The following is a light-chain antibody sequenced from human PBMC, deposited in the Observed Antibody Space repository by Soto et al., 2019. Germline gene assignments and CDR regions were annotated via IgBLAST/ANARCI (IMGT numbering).Light chain of an antibody. Sequence: QSALTQPASVSGSPGPSITISCTGTSSDVGRHKFVSWYQQRPNEDPKLILYDVSNRPSGVSDRFSGSKSGNTASLTISGLQAEDEADYYCSSYTSTSTPYVFGTGTKLTVL. V-gene: IGLV2-14*01. J-gene: IGLJ1*01. CDR3: SSYTSTSTPYV. CDR1: SSDVGRHKF. CDR2: DVS.